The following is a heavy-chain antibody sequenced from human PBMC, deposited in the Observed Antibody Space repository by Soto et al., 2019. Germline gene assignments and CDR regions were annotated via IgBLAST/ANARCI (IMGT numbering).Heavy chain of an antibody. CDR3: ARRVGVANPRLWFGELLYALDAFDI. J-gene: IGHJ3*02. Sequence: ASVKVSCKASGYTFTSYGISWVRQAPGQGLEWMGWISAYNGNTNYAQKLQGRVTMTTDTSTSTAYMELRSLRSDDTAVYYCARRVGVANPRLWFGELLYALDAFDIWGQGTMVTVSS. CDR1: GYTFTSYG. D-gene: IGHD3-10*01. V-gene: IGHV1-18*01. CDR2: ISAYNGNT.